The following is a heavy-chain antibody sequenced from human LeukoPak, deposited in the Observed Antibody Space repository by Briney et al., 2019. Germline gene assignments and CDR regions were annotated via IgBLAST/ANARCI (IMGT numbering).Heavy chain of an antibody. J-gene: IGHJ5*02. CDR2: IYPGDSDT. CDR3: ARLRYTMVRGGDLVLDP. D-gene: IGHD3-10*01. Sequence: GESLKISRKGSGYSFTTYWIGWVRQIPGKGLEWMGIIYPGDSDTRYSPSFQGQVTISADKSITTAYLQWSSLKASDTAMYYCARLRYTMVRGGDLVLDPWGQGTLVTVSS. V-gene: IGHV5-51*01. CDR1: GYSFTTYW.